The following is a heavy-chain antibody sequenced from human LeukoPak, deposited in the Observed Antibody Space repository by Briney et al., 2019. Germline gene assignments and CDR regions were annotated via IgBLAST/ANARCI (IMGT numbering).Heavy chain of an antibody. CDR1: GGSISSYY. CDR2: IYYSGST. CDR3: ARDAHCTGVSCYSPYNWFDP. J-gene: IGHJ5*02. Sequence: SETLSLTCTVSGGSISSYYWSWIRQPPGKGLEWIGYIYYSGSTNYNPSLKSRVTMSVDTSKNQFSLKLSSVTAADTAAYYCARDAHCTGVSCYSPYNWFDPWGQGTLVTVSS. D-gene: IGHD2-15*01. V-gene: IGHV4-59*01.